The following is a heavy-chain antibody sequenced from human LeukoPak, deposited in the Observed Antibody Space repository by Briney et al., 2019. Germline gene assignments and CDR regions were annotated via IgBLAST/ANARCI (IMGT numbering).Heavy chain of an antibody. D-gene: IGHD6-13*01. CDR1: GFXFDDYG. V-gene: IGHV3-21*01. Sequence: GGSLRLSCAASGFXFDDYGMNWVRQAPGKGLEWVSSISSSGTYIYYADSVKGRFTISRDNAKNSLFLQMNSLRAEDTAVYYCARVGDSSRWPNWFDPWGQGTLVTVSS. J-gene: IGHJ5*02. CDR3: ARVGDSSRWPNWFDP. CDR2: ISSSGTYI.